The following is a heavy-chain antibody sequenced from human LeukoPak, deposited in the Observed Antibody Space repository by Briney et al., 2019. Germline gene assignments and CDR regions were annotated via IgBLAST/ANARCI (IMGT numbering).Heavy chain of an antibody. V-gene: IGHV4-38-2*01. D-gene: IGHD1-20*01. CDR2: IYHIGST. CDR3: ARAGWIITSGIDY. J-gene: IGHJ4*02. CDR1: GYSISRGYY. Sequence: SETLSLTCGVSGYSISRGYYWAWIRPPPGKGLEWIGTIYHIGSTYYNPSLESRVTISVDKSKNEFSLNLNSVTAADTAVYYCARAGWIITSGIDYWGQGALVTVSS.